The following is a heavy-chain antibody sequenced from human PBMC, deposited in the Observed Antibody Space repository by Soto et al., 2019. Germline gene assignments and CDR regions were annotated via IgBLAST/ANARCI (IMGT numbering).Heavy chain of an antibody. CDR2: INPNSGGT. CDR1: GYAFSGYY. V-gene: IGHV1-2*02. Sequence: ASGKVAGNGSGYAFSGYYIHWVRHARGQGLEWMGWINPNSGGTNYAQKFKGRFTMTRDTSISTAYMELSRLRPDDTAVYYCERDVKYYDFLSGRNGLDVWRHGNTVTASS. D-gene: IGHD3-3*01. J-gene: IGHJ6*02. CDR3: ERDVKYYDFLSGRNGLDV.